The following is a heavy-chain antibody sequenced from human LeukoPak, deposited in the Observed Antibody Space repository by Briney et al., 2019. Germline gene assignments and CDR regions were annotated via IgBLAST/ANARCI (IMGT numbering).Heavy chain of an antibody. Sequence: VASVKVSCKASGGTFSSYAISWVRQAPGQGLEWMGRIIPILGIANYAQKFQGRVTITADKSTSTAYMELSSLRSEDTAVYYCARDSGYCSSTSCSDPNWFDPWGQGTLVTVSS. V-gene: IGHV1-69*04. J-gene: IGHJ5*02. CDR2: IIPILGIA. CDR1: GGTFSSYA. D-gene: IGHD2-2*01. CDR3: ARDSGYCSSTSCSDPNWFDP.